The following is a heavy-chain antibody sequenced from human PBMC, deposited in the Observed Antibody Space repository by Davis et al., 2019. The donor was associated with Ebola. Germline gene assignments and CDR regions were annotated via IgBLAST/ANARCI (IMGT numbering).Heavy chain of an antibody. D-gene: IGHD6-19*01. CDR2: IIPILGIA. CDR3: ARDLAVAGDY. J-gene: IGHJ4*02. V-gene: IGHV1-69*04. Sequence: AASVKVSCKASGGTFSSYAISWVRQAPGQGREWMGRIIPILGIANYAQKFQGRVTITADKSTSTAYMELSSLRSEDTAVYYCARDLAVAGDYWGQGTLVTVSS. CDR1: GGTFSSYA.